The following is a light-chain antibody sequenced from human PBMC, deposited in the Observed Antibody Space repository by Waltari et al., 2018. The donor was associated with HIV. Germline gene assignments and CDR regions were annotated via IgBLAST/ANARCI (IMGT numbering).Light chain of an antibody. Sequence: QSTLTQPPSASGSPGQSVTISCTGTSSDIGGYNYVSWYQQHPGKAPKLIMTEVTKRPSCVPDRLSSSKSGNTASLTVSGLQADDEALYYCSSFAPTNKFYVLFGGGTTLTVL. CDR3: SSFAPTNKFYVL. CDR1: SSDIGGYNY. V-gene: IGLV2-8*01. CDR2: EVT. J-gene: IGLJ2*01.